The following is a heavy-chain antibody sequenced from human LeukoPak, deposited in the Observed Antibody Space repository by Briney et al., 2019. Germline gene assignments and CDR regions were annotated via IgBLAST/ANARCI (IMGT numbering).Heavy chain of an antibody. CDR1: GGSISSYY. Sequence: SETLSLTCTVSGGSISSYYWSWIRQPAGKGLEWIGRIYTSGSTNYNPSLKSRVTISVDTSKNQFSLKLSSVTAADTAVYYCARREYYDSSGPNWFDPWGQGTLVTVSS. D-gene: IGHD3-22*01. V-gene: IGHV4-4*07. CDR3: ARREYYDSSGPNWFDP. CDR2: IYTSGST. J-gene: IGHJ5*02.